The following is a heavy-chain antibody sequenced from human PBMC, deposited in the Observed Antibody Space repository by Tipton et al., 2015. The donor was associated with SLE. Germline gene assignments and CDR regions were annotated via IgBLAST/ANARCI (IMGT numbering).Heavy chain of an antibody. CDR2: IYTSGIT. V-gene: IGHV4-4*07. CDR1: GGSVSGYF. D-gene: IGHD3-10*01. Sequence: LRLSCSVSGGSVSGYFRSWIRQPAGKRLEWIGRIYTSGITNYNPSLKSRVTMSVDTSKNQFSLKLSSVTAADTAVYYCARVKGSGKRNWFDPWGQGTLVTVSS. CDR3: ARVKGSGKRNWFDP. J-gene: IGHJ5*02.